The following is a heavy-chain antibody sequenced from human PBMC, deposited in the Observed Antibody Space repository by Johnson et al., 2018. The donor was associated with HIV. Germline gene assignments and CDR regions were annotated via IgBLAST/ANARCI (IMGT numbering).Heavy chain of an antibody. D-gene: IGHD5-24*01. CDR1: GFTFSSYW. Sequence: VQLVESGGGLVQPGGSLRLSCAASGFTFSSYWMHWVRQAPGKGLVWVSRISSDGSSTYYADSVKGRFTISRDNAKNTMFVQMNSLRAEDTAVYYCAREGDGYNYDAFDIWGQGTMVTVSS. CDR3: AREGDGYNYDAFDI. V-gene: IGHV3-74*01. J-gene: IGHJ3*02. CDR2: ISSDGSST.